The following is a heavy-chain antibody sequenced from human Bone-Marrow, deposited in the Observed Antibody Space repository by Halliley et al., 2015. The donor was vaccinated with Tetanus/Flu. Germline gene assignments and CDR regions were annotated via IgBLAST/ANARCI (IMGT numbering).Heavy chain of an antibody. CDR3: ANSVSRVAVVGTYFFDY. D-gene: IGHD6-19*01. Sequence: TLSLTCAVSGAFVSTSDWWSWVRQPPGKGLEWIGEIFHRGSTNSNPSLNSRVTISLNKSNNQFSLNLSSVTAAGTAVYYCANSVSRVAVVGTYFFDYWGQGSLVTVSS. V-gene: IGHV4-4*02. CDR1: GAFVSTSDW. CDR2: IFHRGST. J-gene: IGHJ4*02.